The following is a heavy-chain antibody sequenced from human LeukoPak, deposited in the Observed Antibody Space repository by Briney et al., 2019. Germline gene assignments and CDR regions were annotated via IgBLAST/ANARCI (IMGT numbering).Heavy chain of an antibody. V-gene: IGHV1-3*01. CDR2: INAGNGNT. Sequence: ASVKVSCKASGYTLTSYAMHWVRQAPGQRLEWMGWINAGNGNTKYSQKFQGRVTITRDTSASTAYMELSSLRSEDTAVYYCARGDSGYCSGGSCRRNWFDPWGQGTLVTVSS. CDR3: ARGDSGYCSGGSCRRNWFDP. CDR1: GYTLTSYA. D-gene: IGHD2-15*01. J-gene: IGHJ5*02.